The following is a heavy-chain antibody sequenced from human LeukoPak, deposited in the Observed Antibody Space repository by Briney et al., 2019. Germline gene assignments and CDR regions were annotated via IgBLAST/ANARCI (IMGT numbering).Heavy chain of an antibody. D-gene: IGHD2-2*01. V-gene: IGHV1-69*05. Sequence: SVKVSCKASGGTFSSYAISWVRQAPGQGLEWMGGIIPIFGTANYAQKFQGRVTITTDESTSTAYMELSSLRSEDTAVYYCARAGLAYQHKSRWFDPWGQGTLVTVSS. J-gene: IGHJ5*02. CDR1: GGTFSSYA. CDR2: IIPIFGTA. CDR3: ARAGLAYQHKSRWFDP.